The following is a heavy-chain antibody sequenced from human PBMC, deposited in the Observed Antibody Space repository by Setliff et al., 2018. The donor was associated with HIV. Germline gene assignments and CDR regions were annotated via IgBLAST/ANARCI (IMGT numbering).Heavy chain of an antibody. Sequence: ASVKVSCKASGYSFTTYSINWLRQAPGQGPEWMGWIHTSTGKPTYVRDFTGRFVFSLDTSVNTAFLQTSDLKTEDTAVYYCARNSPFPPSSGAHFDFWGPGTLV. CDR1: GYSFTTYS. J-gene: IGHJ4*02. V-gene: IGHV7-4-1*02. CDR3: ARNSPFPPSSGAHFDF. CDR2: IHTSTGKP. D-gene: IGHD3-22*01.